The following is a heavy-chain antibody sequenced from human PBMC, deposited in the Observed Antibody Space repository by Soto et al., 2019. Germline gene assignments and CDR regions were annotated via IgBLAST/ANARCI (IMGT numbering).Heavy chain of an antibody. CDR2: SSYSGST. CDR1: GGSVSSGSYY. V-gene: IGHV4-61*01. Sequence: QVQLQESGPGLVKPSETLSLTCTVSGGSVSSGSYYWSWIRQSPGKGLEWIAYSSYSGSTSYNPSLKSRATISVDTSKNQFSLKLRSVTAADPAGYYCARQRSGREMYNWFDPWGQGTLVSVSS. D-gene: IGHD3-3*01. CDR3: ARQRSGREMYNWFDP. J-gene: IGHJ5*02.